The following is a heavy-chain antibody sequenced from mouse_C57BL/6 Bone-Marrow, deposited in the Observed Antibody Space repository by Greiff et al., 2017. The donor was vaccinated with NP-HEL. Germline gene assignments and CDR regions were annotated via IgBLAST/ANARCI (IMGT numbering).Heavy chain of an antibody. CDR3: ADWFAY. V-gene: IGHV5-6*01. CDR2: ISSGGSYT. CDR1: GFTFSSYG. Sequence: EVMLVESGGDLVKPGGSLKLSCAASGFTFSSYGMSWVRQTPDKRLEWVATISSGGSYTYYPDSVKGRFTISRDNAKNTLYLQMSSLKSDDTAMYYCADWFAYWGQGTLVTVSA. J-gene: IGHJ3*01.